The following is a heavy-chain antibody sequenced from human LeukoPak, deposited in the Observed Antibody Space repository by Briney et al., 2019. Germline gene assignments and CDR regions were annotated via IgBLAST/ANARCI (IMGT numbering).Heavy chain of an antibody. CDR3: TRRVAVAGTPKAYFDY. CDR1: GDSISSYY. Sequence: SETLSLTCTVSGDSISSYYWSWIRQPPGKGLEWIGNIHYSGSTKYYPSLKSRVTILVDTSRNQLSLRMSSVTTADTAVYFCTRRVAVAGTPKAYFDYWGQGILVTVSS. CDR2: IHYSGST. V-gene: IGHV4-59*08. D-gene: IGHD6-19*01. J-gene: IGHJ4*02.